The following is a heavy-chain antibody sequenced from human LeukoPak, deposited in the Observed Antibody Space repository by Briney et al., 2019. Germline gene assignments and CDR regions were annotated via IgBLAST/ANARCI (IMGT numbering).Heavy chain of an antibody. CDR3: ARVLGYRSSTSCHLDY. V-gene: IGHV1-2*02. J-gene: IGHJ4*02. D-gene: IGHD2-2*01. CDR1: GYTFTGYY. Sequence: WASVKVSCKASGYTFTGYYMHWVRQAPGQGLEWMGWINPNSGGTNYAQKFQGRVTMTRDTSISTAYMELSRLRSDDTAVYYCARVLGYRSSTSCHLDYWGQGTLVTVSS. CDR2: INPNSGGT.